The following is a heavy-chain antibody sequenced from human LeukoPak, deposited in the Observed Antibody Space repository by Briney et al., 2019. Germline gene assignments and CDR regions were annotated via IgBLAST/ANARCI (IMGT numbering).Heavy chain of an antibody. J-gene: IGHJ6*02. Sequence: PSQTLSLTCTVSGGSISSGGYYWSWIRQPPGKGLEWIGYIYHSGSTYYNPSLKSRVTISVDRSKNQFSLKLSSVTAADTAVYYCARWREVGATKYYYYGMDVWGQGTTVTVSS. D-gene: IGHD1-26*01. CDR2: IYHSGST. V-gene: IGHV4-30-2*02. CDR1: GGSISSGGYY. CDR3: ARWREVGATKYYYYGMDV.